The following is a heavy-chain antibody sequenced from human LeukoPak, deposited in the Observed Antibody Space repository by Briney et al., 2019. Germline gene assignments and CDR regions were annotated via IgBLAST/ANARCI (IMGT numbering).Heavy chain of an antibody. J-gene: IGHJ3*02. D-gene: IGHD1-14*01. Sequence: PGGSLRLSCAASGFTFSRYWIHWVRQAPGKGLEWVSSISSSSTYIYYVDSVKGRFTISRDNAKNSVYLQMDSLRADDTAVYYCVNGQEPGDDAFDIWGQGTMVVVSS. CDR3: VNGQEPGDDAFDI. V-gene: IGHV3-21*01. CDR2: ISSSSTYI. CDR1: GFTFSRYW.